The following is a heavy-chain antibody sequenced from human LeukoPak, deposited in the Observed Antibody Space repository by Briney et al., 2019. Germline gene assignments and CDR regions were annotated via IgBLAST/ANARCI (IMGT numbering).Heavy chain of an antibody. V-gene: IGHV3-21*01. D-gene: IGHD5-24*01. CDR3: ASVRDGYNYYY. Sequence: GGSLRLSCAASGFTFSSYSMNWVRQAPGKGLEWVSSISSSSSYIYYADSVKGRFTISRDNVKNSLYLQMNSLRAEDTAVYYCASVRDGYNYYYWGQGTLVTVSS. J-gene: IGHJ4*02. CDR2: ISSSSSYI. CDR1: GFTFSSYS.